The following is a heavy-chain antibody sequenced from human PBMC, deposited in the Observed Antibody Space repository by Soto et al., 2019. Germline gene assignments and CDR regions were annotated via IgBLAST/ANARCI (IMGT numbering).Heavy chain of an antibody. Sequence: SETLSLTCTVSGGSISSGGYYWSWIRQHPGKGLEWIGYIYYSGSTYYNPSLKSRVTISVDTSKNQFSLKLSSVTAADTAVYYCARDLVGIAARPARLFDYWGQGTLVTVSS. CDR1: GGSISSGGYY. V-gene: IGHV4-31*03. D-gene: IGHD6-6*01. J-gene: IGHJ4*02. CDR2: IYYSGST. CDR3: ARDLVGIAARPARLFDY.